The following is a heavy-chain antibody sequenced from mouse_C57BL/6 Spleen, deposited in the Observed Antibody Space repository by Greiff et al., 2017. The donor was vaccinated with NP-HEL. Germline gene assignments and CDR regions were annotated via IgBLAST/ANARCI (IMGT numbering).Heavy chain of an antibody. J-gene: IGHJ4*01. D-gene: IGHD1-1*01. CDR2: IDPNSGGT. V-gene: IGHV1-72*01. CDR3: ARESYYYGSSWAMDY. CDR1: GYTFTSYW. Sequence: QVQLQQPGAELVKPGASVKLSCKASGYTFTSYWMHWVKQRPGRGLEWIGRIDPNSGGTKYNEKFKSKATLTVDKPSSTAYMPLSSLTSEDSAVYYCARESYYYGSSWAMDYWGQGTSVTVSS.